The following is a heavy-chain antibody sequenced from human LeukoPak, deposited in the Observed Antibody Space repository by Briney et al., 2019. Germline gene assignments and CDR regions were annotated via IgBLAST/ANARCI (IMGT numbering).Heavy chain of an antibody. CDR2: IYHSGPT. CDR3: ARVGDQWLLQYYFDH. CDR1: GYSISRGYY. Sequence: SETLSLTCAVSGYSISRGYYWGWSRQPPGKGLEEVGAIYHSGPTFYNPSIRSRVTISVDTSRNQFSLKLSSVTAADTAVYYCARVGDQWLLQYYFDHWAREPWSPSPQ. V-gene: IGHV4-38-2*01. J-gene: IGHJ4*02. D-gene: IGHD6-19*01.